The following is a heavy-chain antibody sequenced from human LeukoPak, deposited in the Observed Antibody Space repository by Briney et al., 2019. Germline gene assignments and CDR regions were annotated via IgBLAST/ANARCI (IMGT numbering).Heavy chain of an antibody. CDR2: IYYSGST. CDR1: GGSISSGGYY. CDR3: ARDGAFGMDV. V-gene: IGHV4-31*03. Sequence: SETLSLTCTVSGGSISSGGYYWSWIRQHPGRGLEWIGYIYYSGSTYYNPSLKSRVTISVDTSKNQFSLKLSSVTAADTAVCYCARDGAFGMDVWGQGTTVTVSS. J-gene: IGHJ6*02.